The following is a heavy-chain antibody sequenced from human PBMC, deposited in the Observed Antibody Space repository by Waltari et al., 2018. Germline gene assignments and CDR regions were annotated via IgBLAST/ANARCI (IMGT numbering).Heavy chain of an antibody. J-gene: IGHJ4*02. CDR1: GFTFRSSW. V-gene: IGHV3-7*01. CDR2: IKQDGSEK. Sequence: EVQLVESGGGLVQPGGSLRLSCAASGFTFRSSWMSGVRQAPGKGVEWVANIKQDGSEKYYVDSVKGRFTISRDNAKNSLYLQMNSLRAEDTAVYYCAREGGSSRYWGQGTLVTVSS. D-gene: IGHD6-6*01. CDR3: AREGGSSRY.